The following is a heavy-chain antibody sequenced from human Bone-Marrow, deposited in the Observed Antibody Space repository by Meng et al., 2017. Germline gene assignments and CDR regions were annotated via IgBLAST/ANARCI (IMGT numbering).Heavy chain of an antibody. V-gene: IGHV3-30-3*01. D-gene: IGHD6-19*01. CDR1: GFTFSSYA. Sequence: QVQLVESGGGVVQPGRSLRLSCAASGFTFSSYAMHWAGQAPGKGLEWVAVISYDGSNKYYADSVKGRFTISRDNSKNTLYVQMNSLRAEDTAVYYCAREGVSGLFDYWGQGTLVTVSS. CDR2: ISYDGSNK. J-gene: IGHJ4*02. CDR3: AREGVSGLFDY.